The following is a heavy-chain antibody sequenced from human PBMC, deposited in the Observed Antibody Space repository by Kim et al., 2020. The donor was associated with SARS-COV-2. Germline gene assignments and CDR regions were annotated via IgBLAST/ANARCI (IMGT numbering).Heavy chain of an antibody. V-gene: IGHV3-21*01. CDR3: ARDQGSGSYYFAFDI. J-gene: IGHJ3*02. CDR2: ISSSSSYI. CDR1: GFTFSSYS. Sequence: GGSLRLSCAASGFTFSSYSMNWVRQAPGKGLEWVSSISSSSSYIYYADSVKGRFTISRDNAKNSLYLQMNSLRAEDTAVYYCARDQGSGSYYFAFDIWGQGTMVTVSS. D-gene: IGHD1-26*01.